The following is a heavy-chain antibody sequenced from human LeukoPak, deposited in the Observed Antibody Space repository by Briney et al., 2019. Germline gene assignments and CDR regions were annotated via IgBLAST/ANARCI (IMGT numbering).Heavy chain of an antibody. CDR2: IYTSGST. CDR1: GGSISSGSYY. J-gene: IGHJ4*02. D-gene: IGHD6-19*01. Sequence: SETLSLTCTVSGGSISSGSYYWSWIRQPAGKGLEWIGRIYTSGSTNYNPSLKSRVTISVDTSKNQFSLKLSSVTAADTAVYYCARDKGIAVAGTLDYWGQGTLVTVSS. CDR3: ARDKGIAVAGTLDY. V-gene: IGHV4-61*02.